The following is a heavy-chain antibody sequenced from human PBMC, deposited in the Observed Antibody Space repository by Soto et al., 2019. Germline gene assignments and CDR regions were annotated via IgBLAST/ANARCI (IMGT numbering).Heavy chain of an antibody. J-gene: IGHJ5*02. V-gene: IGHV4-39*01. CDR3: ATSRSYYYHSP. CDR2: IYYSGST. Sequence: QLQLQESGPGLVKPSETLSLTCTVSGGSISSSSXYXXXXXXXXXKGLEWIGSIYYSGSTYYNTSLNSRVTISLDTSKNQFSLKLSSVTAANTAVYYCATSRSYYYHSPWGQGTLVTVSS. D-gene: IGHD3-22*01. CDR1: GGSISSSSXY.